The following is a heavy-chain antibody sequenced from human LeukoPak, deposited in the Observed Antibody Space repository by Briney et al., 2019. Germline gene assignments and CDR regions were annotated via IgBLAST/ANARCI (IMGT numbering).Heavy chain of an antibody. V-gene: IGHV3-21*01. D-gene: IGHD2-2*01. J-gene: IGHJ6*03. CDR3: ARDLEYCSSTSCRKRTYYYYYMDV. CDR2: ISSSSSYI. Sequence: PGGSLRLSCAASGFTFSSYSMNWVRQAPGKGLEWVSSISSSSSYIYYADSVKGRFTISRDNAKNSLYLQMNSLRAEDTAVYYCARDLEYCSSTSCRKRTYYYYYMDVWGKGTTVTVSS. CDR1: GFTFSSYS.